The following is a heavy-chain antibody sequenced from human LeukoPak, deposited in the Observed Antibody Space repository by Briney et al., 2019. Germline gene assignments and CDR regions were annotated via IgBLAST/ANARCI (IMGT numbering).Heavy chain of an antibody. V-gene: IGHV3-21*06. Sequence: GGSLRLSCAASGIPFSDYSLTWVRQAPGKGLVWVSSISGSSRYIHYSDSVRGRFSISRDNAKNSVYLQMDSLTADDTAVYYCARVNSALVVSSEGSWAGSLGFDHWAQGILVIVSS. J-gene: IGHJ4*02. D-gene: IGHD3-22*01. CDR1: GIPFSDYS. CDR3: ARVNSALVVSSEGSWAGSLGFDH. CDR2: ISGSSRYI.